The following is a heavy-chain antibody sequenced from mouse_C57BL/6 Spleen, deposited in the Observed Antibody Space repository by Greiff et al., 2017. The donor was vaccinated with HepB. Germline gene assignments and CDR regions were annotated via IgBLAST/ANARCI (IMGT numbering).Heavy chain of an antibody. CDR2: ISSGGDYI. Sequence: EVQRVESGEGLVKPGGSLKLSCAASGFTFSSYAMSWVRQTPEKRLEWVAYISSGGDYIYDADTVKGRFTISRDNARNTLYLQMSSLKSEDTAMYYCTRDRGGYDDGGYAMDYWGQGTSVTVSS. V-gene: IGHV5-9-1*02. CDR1: GFTFSSYA. CDR3: TRDRGGYDDGGYAMDY. D-gene: IGHD2-2*01. J-gene: IGHJ4*01.